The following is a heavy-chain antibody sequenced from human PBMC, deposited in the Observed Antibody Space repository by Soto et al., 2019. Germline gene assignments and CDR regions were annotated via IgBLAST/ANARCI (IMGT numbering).Heavy chain of an antibody. D-gene: IGHD2-2*01. V-gene: IGHV3-74*01. CDR2: INSDGSST. J-gene: IGHJ6*01. Sequence: GGSLRLSCAASVFTFSSYRMHCVRQPPGKWLVWVSRINSDGSSTSYADSVKGRFTISRDNAKNTLYLQMNSLRAEDTAVYYCARDKGYFVVVPAAIPNYSYYGMHCWGQATTSTV. CDR1: VFTFSSYR. CDR3: ARDKGYFVVVPAAIPNYSYYGMHC.